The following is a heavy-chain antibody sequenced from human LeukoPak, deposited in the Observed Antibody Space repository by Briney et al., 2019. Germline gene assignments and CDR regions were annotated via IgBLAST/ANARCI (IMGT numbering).Heavy chain of an antibody. V-gene: IGHV4-39*07. CDR2: IYYSDST. CDR1: RGSISTSYY. CDR3: ARGVWGAKAYFDY. J-gene: IGHJ4*02. Sequence: SETLSLTCTVSRGSISTSYYWGWLRQPPGKGLEWVGSIYYSDSTYYNPSLMSRVTISLDTSKNHFSLKVSSVTAADTAVYYCARGVWGAKAYFDYWGQGSLVTVYS. D-gene: IGHD1-26*01.